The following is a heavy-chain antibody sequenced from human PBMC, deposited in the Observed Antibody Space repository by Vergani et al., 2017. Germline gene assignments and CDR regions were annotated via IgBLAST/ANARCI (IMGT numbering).Heavy chain of an antibody. CDR2: INPSGGST. CDR3: AKDISIAATPDAFDI. Sequence: QVQLVQSGAEVKKPGASVKVSCKASGYTFTSYYMHWVRQAPGQGLEWMGIINPSGGSTSYAQKFQGRVTISRDNAKNSLYLQMNSLRAEDTALYYCAKDISIAATPDAFDIWGQGTMVTVSS. D-gene: IGHD2-15*01. J-gene: IGHJ3*02. V-gene: IGHV1-46*01. CDR1: GYTFTSYY.